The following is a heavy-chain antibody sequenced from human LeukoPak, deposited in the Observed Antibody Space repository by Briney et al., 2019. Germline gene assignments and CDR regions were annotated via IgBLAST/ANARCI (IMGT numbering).Heavy chain of an antibody. CDR1: GGSISSGGYY. Sequence: SETLSLTCTVSGGSISSGGYYWSWIRQHPGKGLEWMGYIYYSVSTYYNPSLKSRVTISVDTSKNQFSLKLSSVTAADTAVYYCAREKTGGSNYHNYYYGMDVWGKGTTVTVSS. V-gene: IGHV4-31*03. J-gene: IGHJ6*04. CDR2: IYYSVST. CDR3: AREKTGGSNYHNYYYGMDV. D-gene: IGHD4-11*01.